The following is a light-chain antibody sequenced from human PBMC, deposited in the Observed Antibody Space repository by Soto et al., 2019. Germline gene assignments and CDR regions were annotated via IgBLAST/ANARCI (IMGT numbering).Light chain of an antibody. CDR2: ENN. CDR3: GTGDSSLSARV. CDR1: SSNIGNNY. V-gene: IGLV1-51*02. J-gene: IGLJ1*01. Sequence: QSALTQPPSVSAAPGQKVTISCSGSSSNIGNNYVSWYQQLPGTAPKLLIYENNKRPSGIPDRFSGYKSGTSATLGITGLQTGDEADYYGGTGDSSLSARVFGTGTNVTVL.